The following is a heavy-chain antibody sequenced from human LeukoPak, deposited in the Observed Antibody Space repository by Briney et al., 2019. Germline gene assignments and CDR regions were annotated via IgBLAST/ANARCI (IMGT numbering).Heavy chain of an antibody. CDR1: GYSFTSYW. J-gene: IGHJ3*02. V-gene: IGHV5-51*01. CDR3: ARLIHYDFWSGRDAFDI. Sequence: GESLKISCKGSGYSFTSYWIGWVRQMPGKGLEWMGIIYPGDSDTRYSPSFQGQVAISADKSISTAYLQWCSLKASDTAMYYCARLIHYDFWSGRDAFDIWGQGTMVTVSS. CDR2: IYPGDSDT. D-gene: IGHD3-3*01.